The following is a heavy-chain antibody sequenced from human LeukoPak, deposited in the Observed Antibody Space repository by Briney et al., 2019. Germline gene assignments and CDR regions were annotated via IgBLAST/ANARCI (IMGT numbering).Heavy chain of an antibody. J-gene: IGHJ3*02. D-gene: IGHD3-22*01. Sequence: GGSLRLSCAASGFTFSSSAMSWVRQVPGKGLEWVSSISSSSSYIYYADSVKGRFTISRDNAKNSLYLQMNSLRAEDTAVYYCARAAEGYYDSSGYYHRGAFDIWGQGTMVTVSS. CDR1: GFTFSSSA. V-gene: IGHV3-21*01. CDR3: ARAAEGYYDSSGYYHRGAFDI. CDR2: ISSSSSYI.